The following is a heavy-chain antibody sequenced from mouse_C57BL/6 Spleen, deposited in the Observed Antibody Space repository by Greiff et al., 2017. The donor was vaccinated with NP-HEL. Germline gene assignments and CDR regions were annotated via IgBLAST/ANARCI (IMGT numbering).Heavy chain of an antibody. CDR2: ISSGGDYI. CDR3: TRGDGNYEYFDV. V-gene: IGHV5-9-1*02. J-gene: IGHJ1*03. CDR1: GFTFSSYA. D-gene: IGHD2-1*01. Sequence: EVQGVESGEGLVKPGGSLKLSCAASGFTFSSYAMSWVRQTPEKRLEWVAYISSGGDYIYYADTVKGRFTISRDNARNTLYLQMSSLKSEDTAMYYCTRGDGNYEYFDVWGTGTTVTVSS.